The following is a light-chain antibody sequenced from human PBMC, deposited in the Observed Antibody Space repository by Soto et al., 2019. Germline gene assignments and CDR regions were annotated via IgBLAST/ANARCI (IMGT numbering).Light chain of an antibody. V-gene: IGKV4-1*01. J-gene: IGKJ5*01. CDR3: QQYYSAPIT. CDR2: WAS. Sequence: DIVLTQSPDSLAVSLGERATINCKSSQSVLSRSDNKNYLAWFQQKPGQPPNLLISWASTRESGVPDRFSGSGSGTDFTLTISNLQAEDVAVYYCQQYYSAPITFGQGTRLEIK. CDR1: QSVLSRSDNKNY.